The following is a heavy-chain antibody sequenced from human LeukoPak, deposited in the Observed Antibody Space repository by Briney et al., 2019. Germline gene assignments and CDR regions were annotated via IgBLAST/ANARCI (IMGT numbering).Heavy chain of an antibody. CDR3: ARGGGLDV. CDR2: ISSGSSYI. J-gene: IGHJ6*02. V-gene: IGHV3-21*04. CDR1: GFTFSSFS. D-gene: IGHD3-16*01. Sequence: GGSLRLSCAASGFTFSSFSMNWVRQAPGKGLEWVSSISSGSSYIYYADSVRGRFTISRDNVKNSLFLQMSNLRAEDTAVYFCARGGGLDVWGQGATVTVSS.